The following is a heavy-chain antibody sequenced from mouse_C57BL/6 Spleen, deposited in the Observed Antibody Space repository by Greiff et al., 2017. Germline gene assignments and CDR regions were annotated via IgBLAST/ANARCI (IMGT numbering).Heavy chain of an antibody. CDR2: FLPYNDDT. D-gene: IGHD2-5*01. CDR3: ARRAYDSNYFDY. J-gene: IGHJ2*01. Sequence: VQLLQSGAELVKPGASVKLSCKASGYTFTTYPIAWMQQNHGKSLEWIGNFLPYNDDTKYNDKLKGKATLTVEKSSSTVYMALSRLTSDVSAVYYSARRAYDSNYFDYWGQGTTLTVSS. V-gene: IGHV1-47*01. CDR1: GYTFTTYP.